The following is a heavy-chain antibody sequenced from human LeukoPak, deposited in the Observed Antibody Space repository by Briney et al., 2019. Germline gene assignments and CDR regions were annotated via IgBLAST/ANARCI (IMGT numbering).Heavy chain of an antibody. CDR3: AKGLRYYDFWSGYYT. Sequence: GGSLRHSCAASGFTFDDYAMHWVRQAPGKGLEWVSGISWNSGSIGYADSVKGRFTISRDNAKNSLHLQMNSLRAEDTALYYCAKGLRYYDFWSGYYTWGQGTLVTVSS. CDR2: ISWNSGSI. CDR1: GFTFDDYA. D-gene: IGHD3-3*01. V-gene: IGHV3-9*01. J-gene: IGHJ5*02.